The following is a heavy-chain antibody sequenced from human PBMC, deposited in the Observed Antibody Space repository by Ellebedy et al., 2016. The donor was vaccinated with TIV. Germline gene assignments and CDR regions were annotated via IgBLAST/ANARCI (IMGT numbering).Heavy chain of an antibody. CDR2: ISDSGGST. J-gene: IGHJ3*02. CDR1: GFTFRSYA. D-gene: IGHD3-16*01. V-gene: IGHV3-23*01. CDR3: AKRRFRGVMDAFDI. Sequence: GESLKISCAASGFTFRSYAMSWVRQAPGKGLEWVSFISDSGGSTYYADSVKGRLTISRDNSKNTLYLQMNSLRAEDTAVYYCAKRRFRGVMDAFDIWGQGTMVTVSS.